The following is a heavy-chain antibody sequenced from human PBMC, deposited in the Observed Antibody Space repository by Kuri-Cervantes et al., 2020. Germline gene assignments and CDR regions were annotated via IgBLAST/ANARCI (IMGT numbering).Heavy chain of an antibody. V-gene: IGHV1-8*01. J-gene: IGHJ6*02. CDR2: MNPNSGNT. CDR3: AREGGTYDYVWGSYRTQYYYGMDV. D-gene: IGHD3-16*02. Sequence: ASVKVSCKASGYTFTSYDINWVRHATGQGLEWMGWMNPNSGNTGYAQKFQGRVTMTRNTSISTAYMELSSLRSEDTAVYYCAREGGTYDYVWGSYRTQYYYGMDVWGQGTMVTVSS. CDR1: GYTFTSYD.